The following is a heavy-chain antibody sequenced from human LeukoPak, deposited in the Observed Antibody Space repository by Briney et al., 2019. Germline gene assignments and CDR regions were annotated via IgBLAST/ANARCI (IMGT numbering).Heavy chain of an antibody. Sequence: GGSLRLSCAASGFSVSSSYMNWVRQAPGKGLEWVSVFYSGGDIDYADSVKGRFTISRDNSKNTLYLQMNSLRAEDTAVYYCARDTMSGSYGWFDPWGQGTLVTVSS. D-gene: IGHD1-26*01. CDR3: ARDTMSGSYGWFDP. CDR1: GFSVSSSY. CDR2: FYSGGDI. J-gene: IGHJ5*02. V-gene: IGHV3-53*01.